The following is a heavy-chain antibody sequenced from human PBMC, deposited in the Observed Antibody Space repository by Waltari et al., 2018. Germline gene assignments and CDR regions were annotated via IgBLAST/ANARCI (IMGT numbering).Heavy chain of an antibody. D-gene: IGHD2-2*01. V-gene: IGHV4-4*07. Sequence: QVQLQESGPGLVKPSETLSLTCIVSGGSISGNYWTWIRQPAGKGLEWIGRIDSSGSTNYNPSLKSRVAMSIDTSTNQFSLKLTAVTAADTAVYYCARPKGRTSWKMGEFDPLGQGTLVTVSS. CDR3: ARPKGRTSWKMGEFDP. CDR2: IDSSGST. J-gene: IGHJ5*02. CDR1: GGSISGNY.